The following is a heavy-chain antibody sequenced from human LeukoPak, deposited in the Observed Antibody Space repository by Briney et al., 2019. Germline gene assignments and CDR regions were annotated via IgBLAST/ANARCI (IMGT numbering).Heavy chain of an antibody. CDR3: AREELDCSGGSCYTGDFDY. D-gene: IGHD2-15*01. V-gene: IGHV4-61*02. CDR2: IYTSGST. CDR1: GGSISSGSYY. Sequence: SETLSLTCTVSGGSISSGSYYWSWIRQPAGKGLEWIGRIYTSGSTNYNPSLKSRVTISGDTSKNQFSLKLSSVTAADTAVYYCAREELDCSGGSCYTGDFDYWGQGTLVTVSS. J-gene: IGHJ4*02.